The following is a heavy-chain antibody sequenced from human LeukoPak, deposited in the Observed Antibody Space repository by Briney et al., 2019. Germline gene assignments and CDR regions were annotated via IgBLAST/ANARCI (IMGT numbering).Heavy chain of an antibody. CDR1: GGTFSSYA. CDR3: ARGSIAARPGSWFDP. CDR2: IIPIFGTA. Sequence: ASVKVSCKASGGTFSSYAISWVRQAPGQGLEWMGGIIPIFGTANYAQKFQGRVTITADESTSTAYMELSSLRSEDTAVYYCARGSIAARPGSWFDPWGQGTLVTVSS. V-gene: IGHV1-69*01. J-gene: IGHJ5*02. D-gene: IGHD6-6*01.